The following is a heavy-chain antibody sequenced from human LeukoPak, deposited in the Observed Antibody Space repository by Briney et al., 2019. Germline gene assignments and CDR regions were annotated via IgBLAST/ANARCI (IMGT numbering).Heavy chain of an antibody. J-gene: IGHJ4*02. CDR1: GFTFTNYW. D-gene: IGHD5-12*01. V-gene: IGHV3-7*05. CDR3: ARDGRYSKSGYFDY. Sequence: PGGSLRLSCAASGFTFTNYWMSWVRQAPGKGLEWVANIKQDGSEKYYVDSVKGRFTISRDNAKNSMYLQMNSLRAEDTAVYYCARDGRYSKSGYFDYWGQGTLVTVSS. CDR2: IKQDGSEK.